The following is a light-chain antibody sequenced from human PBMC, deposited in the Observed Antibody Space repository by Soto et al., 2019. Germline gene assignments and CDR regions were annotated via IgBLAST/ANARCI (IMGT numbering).Light chain of an antibody. V-gene: IGKV1-27*01. CDR2: GAS. CDR1: RGIYTH. J-gene: IGKJ1*01. Sequence: DIQMAQSPSSLSASVGDRVTITCRASRGIYTHLAWYQQKPGNAPKLLIYGASTLQSGVPSRFSASGSGTDFFLTISCLQSEDVGTYFCQTYDKAPWTFGPGTRV. CDR3: QTYDKAPWT.